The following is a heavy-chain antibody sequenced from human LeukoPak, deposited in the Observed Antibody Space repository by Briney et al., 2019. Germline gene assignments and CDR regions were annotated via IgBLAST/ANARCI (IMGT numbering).Heavy chain of an antibody. J-gene: IGHJ4*02. CDR2: ISSSSTFI. CDR3: ARDKYDGYAFDY. CDR1: GFTFSIYS. V-gene: IGHV3-21*01. Sequence: GGSLRLSCAASGFTFSIYSMKWVRQAPGKGLEWVSSISSSSTFISHADSVKGRFTISRDNAKNSLYLQMDSLGADDTAVYYCARDKYDGYAFDYWGQGTLVTVSS. D-gene: IGHD5-24*01.